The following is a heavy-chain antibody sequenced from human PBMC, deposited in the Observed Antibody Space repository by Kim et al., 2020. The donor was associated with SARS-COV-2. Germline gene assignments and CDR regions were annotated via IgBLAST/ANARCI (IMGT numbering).Heavy chain of an antibody. CDR2: INQDGGAK. CDR1: GFTFRSYW. D-gene: IGHD3-22*01. CDR3: AREAMIVVVTPKTTDN. V-gene: IGHV3-7*01. J-gene: IGHJ1*01. Sequence: GGSLRLSCAASGFTFRSYWMSWVRQAPGKGLEWVANINQDGGAKYYVDSVKGRFTISRDNAKNALYLQMNSLRAEDTAVYYCAREAMIVVVTPKTTDNWGQGNLVTVSS.